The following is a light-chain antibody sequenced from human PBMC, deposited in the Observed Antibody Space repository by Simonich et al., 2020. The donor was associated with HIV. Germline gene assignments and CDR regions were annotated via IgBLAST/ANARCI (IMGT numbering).Light chain of an antibody. CDR1: QGVGTY. J-gene: IGKJ2*01. CDR2: GAS. Sequence: EIVLTQSPATLSLSPGERATPSCRASQGVGTYLAWYQQKPGQAPRLLIYGASTRATGIPARFSGSGSGTEFTLTISSMQSEDFAVYYCQQYNNWPPYTFGQGTKLEIK. V-gene: IGKV3-15*01. CDR3: QQYNNWPPYT.